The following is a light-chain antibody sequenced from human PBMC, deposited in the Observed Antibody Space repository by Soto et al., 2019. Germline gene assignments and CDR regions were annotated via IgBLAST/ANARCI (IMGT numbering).Light chain of an antibody. V-gene: IGKV1-5*03. J-gene: IGKJ2*01. Sequence: DIQMTQSPSTLSASVGDRVTITCRASQSISSWLAWYQQKPEKAPKLLIFKASSLQSGVPSRFSGSGSRTEFTLTISSLQPDDFATYYCQQYSSHSPYTFGQGTKLEIK. CDR3: QQYSSHSPYT. CDR2: KAS. CDR1: QSISSW.